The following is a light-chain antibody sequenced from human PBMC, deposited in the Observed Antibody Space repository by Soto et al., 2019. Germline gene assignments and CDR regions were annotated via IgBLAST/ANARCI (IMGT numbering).Light chain of an antibody. CDR3: QQYNNWPWT. Sequence: ILMTQSPATLSVSPGGRATLSCRASQSISDTLAWYQQKPGQAPRLLVYGASKRATGFPARFSGSGSGTDFTLTISSLQSEDFAVYYCQQYNNWPWTFGQGTKVDIK. CDR2: GAS. J-gene: IGKJ1*01. V-gene: IGKV3-15*01. CDR1: QSISDT.